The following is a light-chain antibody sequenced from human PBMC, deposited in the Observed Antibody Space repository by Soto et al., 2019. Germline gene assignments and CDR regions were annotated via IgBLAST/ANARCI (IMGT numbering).Light chain of an antibody. Sequence: EIVLTPSPATLSLSHGERATLSCRASQSISSLLAWYQQKPGQAPRLLIYSASTRATGIPARFSGSGSGADFTLTISSLQSEDFAVYYCQQYYDWPITFGQGTRLEIK. V-gene: IGKV3-15*01. CDR1: QSISSL. J-gene: IGKJ5*01. CDR3: QQYYDWPIT. CDR2: SAS.